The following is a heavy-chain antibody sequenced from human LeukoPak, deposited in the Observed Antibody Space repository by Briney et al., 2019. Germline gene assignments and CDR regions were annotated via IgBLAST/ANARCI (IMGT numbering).Heavy chain of an antibody. V-gene: IGHV3-23*01. CDR3: AKGGDGYNYYFDY. Sequence: GGSLRLSCAASGFTFSSYWMHWVRQAPGKGLVWVSGISGSGGSIRYADSVKGRFIISRDNSKNTLYLQMNSLRAEDTAVYYCAKGGDGYNYYFDYWGQETLVTVSS. CDR2: ISGSGGSI. D-gene: IGHD5-24*01. J-gene: IGHJ4*02. CDR1: GFTFSSYW.